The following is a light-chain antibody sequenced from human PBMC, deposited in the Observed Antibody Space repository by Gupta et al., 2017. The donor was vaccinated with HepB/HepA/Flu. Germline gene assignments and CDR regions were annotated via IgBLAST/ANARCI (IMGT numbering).Light chain of an antibody. J-gene: IGLJ2*01. CDR3: GTWDSSLSAVV. Sequence: QSVLTQPPSVSAAPGQKVTIPCSGTNSNIGNNYVSWYQQLPGTAPKLLIYDNNQRPSGIPDRFSGSQSGTSATLGIIGLQTGDEADYYCGTWDSSLSAVVFGGGTKLTVL. CDR1: NSNIGNNY. CDR2: DNN. V-gene: IGLV1-51*01.